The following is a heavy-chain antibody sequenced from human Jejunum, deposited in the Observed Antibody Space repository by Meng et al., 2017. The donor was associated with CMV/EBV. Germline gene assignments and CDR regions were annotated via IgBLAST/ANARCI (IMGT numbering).Heavy chain of an antibody. V-gene: IGHV3-30*02. Sequence: FSNNAMHWVRQAPGKGLEWVAFTRYDGVNKYYAASVKGRFTISKDFSKNTLYLQMNSLRVEDTAIYYCAKTKTQNVLVGRTGWFDPWGQGALVTVSS. D-gene: IGHD2-8*02. CDR3: AKTKTQNVLVGRTGWFDP. J-gene: IGHJ5*02. CDR2: TRYDGVNK. CDR1: FSNNA.